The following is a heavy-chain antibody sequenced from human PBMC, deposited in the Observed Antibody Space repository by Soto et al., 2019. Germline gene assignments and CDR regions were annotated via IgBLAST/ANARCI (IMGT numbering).Heavy chain of an antibody. Sequence: PGGSLRLSCAASGFTFSSYAMSWVRQAPGKGLEWVSAISGSGGSTYYADSVKGRFTISRDNSKNTLYLQMNSLRAEDTAVYYCTSCRITIFGVVLGFDYWGQGTLVTVSS. D-gene: IGHD3-3*01. V-gene: IGHV3-23*01. CDR3: TSCRITIFGVVLGFDY. J-gene: IGHJ4*02. CDR1: GFTFSSYA. CDR2: ISGSGGST.